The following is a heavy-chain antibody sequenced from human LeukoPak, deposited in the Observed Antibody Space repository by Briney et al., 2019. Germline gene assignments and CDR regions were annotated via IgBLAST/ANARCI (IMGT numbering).Heavy chain of an antibody. CDR3: ARGWIAAAGTLDY. D-gene: IGHD6-13*01. J-gene: IGHJ4*02. CDR1: GYTFTGYY. CDR2: INPNSGGT. Sequence: ASVKVSCKASGYTFTGYYMHWVRQAPGQGLEWMGWINPNSGGTNYAQKFQGWVTMTRDTSISTAYMELSRLRSDDTAVYYCARGWIAAAGTLDYWGQGTLVTVSS. V-gene: IGHV1-2*04.